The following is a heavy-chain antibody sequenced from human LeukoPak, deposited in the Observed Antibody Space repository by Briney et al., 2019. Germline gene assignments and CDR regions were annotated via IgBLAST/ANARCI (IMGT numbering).Heavy chain of an antibody. V-gene: IGHV1-8*03. CDR1: GYTFTGYD. CDR3: ARAAPLNWFDP. J-gene: IGHJ5*02. Sequence: ASVKVSCKASGYTFTGYDINWVRQATGQGLEWMGWMNPNSGNTGYAQKFQGRVTITRNTSISTAYMELSSLRSEDTAVYYCARAAPLNWFDPWGQGTLVTVSS. CDR2: MNPNSGNT.